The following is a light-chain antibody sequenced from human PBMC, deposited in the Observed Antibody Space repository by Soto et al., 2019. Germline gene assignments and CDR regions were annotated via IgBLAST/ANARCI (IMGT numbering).Light chain of an antibody. CDR2: EVS. CDR3: TSYTSSTTWV. CDR1: SSDVCRYNY. Sequence: QSVLTQPASVSGSPGQSITISCTGTSSDVCRYNYVSWYQQHPGKAPKLMIYEVSNRPSGVSNRFSASKSGNTASLTISGLQAEDEADYYCTSYTSSTTWVFDGGTKLTVL. J-gene: IGLJ3*02. V-gene: IGLV2-14*01.